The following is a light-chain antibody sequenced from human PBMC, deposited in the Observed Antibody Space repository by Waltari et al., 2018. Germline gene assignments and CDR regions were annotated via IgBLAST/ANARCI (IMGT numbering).Light chain of an antibody. V-gene: IGKV3-20*01. J-gene: IGKJ1*01. Sequence: EIVLTQSPGSLSSSPGERVTLSCRASQSGSRALAWYQQEPGQAPRLLIFGASNSATGIPDRFSGSGSETDFSLTISRLEPEYFAVYYCQHYVRLPGTFGRGTKVEIK. CDR3: QHYVRLPGT. CDR1: QSGSRA. CDR2: GAS.